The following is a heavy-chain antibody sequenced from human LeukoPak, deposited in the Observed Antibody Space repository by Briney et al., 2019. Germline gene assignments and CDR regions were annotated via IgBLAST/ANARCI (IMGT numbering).Heavy chain of an antibody. D-gene: IGHD3-22*01. CDR3: AREWIGYDSSGYYYSGHVWFDP. V-gene: IGHV1-69*13. J-gene: IGHJ5*02. CDR2: IIPMSEAT. CDR1: GGTFSNST. Sequence: SVKVSCKTSGGTFSNSTINWVRQAPGQGLEWMGGIIPMSEATNYAQKFQGRVTMTADQSTTTVYLELSSLRSEDTAVYYCAREWIGYDSSGYYYSGHVWFDPWGQGTLVTVSS.